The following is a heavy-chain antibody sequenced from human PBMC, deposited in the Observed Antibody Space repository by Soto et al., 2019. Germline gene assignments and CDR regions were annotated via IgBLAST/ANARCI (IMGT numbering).Heavy chain of an antibody. CDR1: GYSFTNYW. Sequence: PGESLKISCKASGYSFTNYWIGWVRQMNGKGLEWMGIIYPGDSDTRYSPSFQGQVTISADKSISTAYLQWSSLKASDTAMYFCWAYCSSTSCYSPFDYWGQGTLVTVS. J-gene: IGHJ4*02. CDR3: WAYCSSTSCYSPFDY. D-gene: IGHD2-2*01. CDR2: IYPGDSDT. V-gene: IGHV5-51*01.